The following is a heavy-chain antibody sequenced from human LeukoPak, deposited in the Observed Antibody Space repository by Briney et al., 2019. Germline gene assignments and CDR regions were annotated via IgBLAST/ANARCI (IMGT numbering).Heavy chain of an antibody. J-gene: IGHJ4*02. CDR2: IIPIFGTA. Sequence: SVKVSCKASGGTFTSYAISWVRQAPAQGLEWMGGIIPIFGTANYAQKFQGRVTITADESTSTAYMELSSLRSEDTAVYYCAARYYDSGGQFDYWGQGTLVTVSS. CDR1: GGTFTSYA. D-gene: IGHD3-22*01. CDR3: AARYYDSGGQFDY. V-gene: IGHV1-69*13.